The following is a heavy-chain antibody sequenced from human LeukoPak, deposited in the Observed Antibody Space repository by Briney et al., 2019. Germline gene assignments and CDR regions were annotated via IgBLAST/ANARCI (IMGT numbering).Heavy chain of an antibody. CDR1: GFTFSSYN. J-gene: IGHJ6*02. V-gene: IGHV3-21*01. Sequence: PGGSLRLSCAASGFTFSSYNMNWVRQAPGKGLEWVSSISSSSSYIYYADSVKGRFTISRDNAKNSLYLQMNSLRAEDTAVYYRARVICSSTSCYDYYYYGMDVWGQGTTVTVSS. CDR2: ISSSSSYI. CDR3: ARVICSSTSCYDYYYYGMDV. D-gene: IGHD2-2*01.